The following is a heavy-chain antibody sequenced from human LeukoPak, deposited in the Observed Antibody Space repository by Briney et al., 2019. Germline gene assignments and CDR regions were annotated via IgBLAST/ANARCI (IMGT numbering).Heavy chain of an antibody. D-gene: IGHD4-17*01. V-gene: IGHV4-34*01. CDR3: AREDYGEQNFDY. J-gene: IGHJ4*02. CDR1: GGSFSGYY. Sequence: SETLSLTCAVHGGSFSGYYWSWIRQPPGKGLEWIGEINHSGSTNYNPSLKGRVTISLDTSKNQFSLKLSSVTAADTAVYYCAREDYGEQNFDYWGQGTLVTVSS. CDR2: INHSGST.